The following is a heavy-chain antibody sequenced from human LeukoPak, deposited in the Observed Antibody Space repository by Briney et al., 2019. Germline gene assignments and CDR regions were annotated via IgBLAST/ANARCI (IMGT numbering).Heavy chain of an antibody. CDR2: IKSKTDGGTT. Sequence: PGGSLRLSCAASGFTFSNAWMSWVRQAPGKGLEWVGRIKSKTDGGTTDYAAPVKGRFTISRDDSKNTLYLQMNSLKTEDTAVYYSTTEGGDDDILTGYFEYFDYWGQGTLVTVSS. V-gene: IGHV3-15*01. CDR3: TTEGGDDDILTGYFEYFDY. CDR1: GFTFSNAW. J-gene: IGHJ4*02. D-gene: IGHD3-9*01.